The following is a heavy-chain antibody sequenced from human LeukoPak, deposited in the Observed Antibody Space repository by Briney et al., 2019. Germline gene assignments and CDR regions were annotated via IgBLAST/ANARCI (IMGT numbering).Heavy chain of an antibody. CDR2: IYPGDSDT. Sequence: GESLKTSCKGSGYSFTSYWIGWVRQMPGKGLEWMGIIYPGDSDTRYSPSFQGQVTISADKSITTAYLQWSSLKASDTAMYYCALATSYNNYVSFVDYWGQGTLVTVSS. J-gene: IGHJ4*02. V-gene: IGHV5-51*01. CDR1: GYSFTSYW. D-gene: IGHD4-11*01. CDR3: ALATSYNNYVSFVDY.